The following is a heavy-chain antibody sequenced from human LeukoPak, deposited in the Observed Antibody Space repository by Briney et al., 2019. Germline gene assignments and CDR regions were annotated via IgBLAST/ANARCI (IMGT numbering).Heavy chain of an antibody. D-gene: IGHD3-22*01. Sequence: PGRSLRLSCAASGFTFSSYGMHWVRQAPGKGLEWVAVIWYDGSNKYYADSVKGRFTISRDNSKNTLYLQMNSLRAEDTAVYYCARDQADDSSGYDYWGQGTLVTVSS. CDR2: IWYDGSNK. J-gene: IGHJ4*02. CDR1: GFTFSSYG. CDR3: ARDQADDSSGYDY. V-gene: IGHV3-33*01.